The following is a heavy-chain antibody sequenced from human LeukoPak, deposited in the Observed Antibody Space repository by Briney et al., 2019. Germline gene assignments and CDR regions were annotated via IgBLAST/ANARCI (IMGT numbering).Heavy chain of an antibody. CDR1: GGTFSSYA. Sequence: SCKASGGTFSSYAMHWVRQAPGKGLEWVAVISYDGSNKYYADSVKGRFTISRDNSKNTLYLQMNSLRAEDTAVYYCARGEVTTTNDWGQGTLVTVSS. V-gene: IGHV3-30-3*01. D-gene: IGHD4-17*01. CDR2: ISYDGSNK. J-gene: IGHJ4*02. CDR3: ARGEVTTTND.